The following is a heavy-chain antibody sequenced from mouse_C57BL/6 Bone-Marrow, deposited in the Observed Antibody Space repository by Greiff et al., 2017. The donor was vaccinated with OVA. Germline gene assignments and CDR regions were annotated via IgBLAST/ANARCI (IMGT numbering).Heavy chain of an antibody. V-gene: IGHV1-15*01. J-gene: IGHJ4*01. CDR3: TRGIYYGYDDYYAMDY. CDR2: IDPETGGT. Sequence: QVHVKQSGAELVRPGASVTLSCKASGYTFTDYEMHWVKQTPVHGLEWIGAIDPETGGTAYNQKFKGKAILTADKSSSTAYMELRSLTSEDSAVYYCTRGIYYGYDDYYAMDYWGQGTSVTVSS. CDR1: GYTFTDYE. D-gene: IGHD2-2*01.